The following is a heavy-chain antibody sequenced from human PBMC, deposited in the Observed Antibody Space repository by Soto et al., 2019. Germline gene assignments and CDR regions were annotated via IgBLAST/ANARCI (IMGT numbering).Heavy chain of an antibody. Sequence: PGGSLRLSCAASGFTFSNAWMNWVRQAPGKGLEWVGRIKSKTDGGTTDYAAPVKGRFTISRDDSKNTLYLQMNSLKTEDTAVYYCTTDSIAVAGTVDYWGQGTLVPVSS. V-gene: IGHV3-15*07. CDR1: GFTFSNAW. J-gene: IGHJ4*02. CDR3: TTDSIAVAGTVDY. CDR2: IKSKTDGGTT. D-gene: IGHD6-19*01.